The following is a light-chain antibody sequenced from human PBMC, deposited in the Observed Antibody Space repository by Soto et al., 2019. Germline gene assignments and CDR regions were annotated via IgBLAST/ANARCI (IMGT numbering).Light chain of an antibody. CDR2: AAS. CDR1: QSIRTY. V-gene: IGKV1-39*01. CDR3: QQTYCTLGT. Sequence: DIQMTQSPSSLSASIGDRVTITCRASQSIRTYLNWYQQKPGKAPTLLIYAASRLQSGVPSRFSGSGSGTDFTLTISSLQPEDFATYHCQQTYCTLGTFGQGTKLEIK. J-gene: IGKJ2*01.